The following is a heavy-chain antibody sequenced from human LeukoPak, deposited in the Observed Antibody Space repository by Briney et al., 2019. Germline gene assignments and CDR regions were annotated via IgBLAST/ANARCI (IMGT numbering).Heavy chain of an antibody. V-gene: IGHV3-7*01. Sequence: PGGSLRLSCAASGFTFNGFWMSWVRQAPGKGLEWVANIKQDGSDIYYLGSVRGRFTISRDNAMNSLYLQMNSLRAEDTAVYYCKRDALYGDPSYYYMDVWGKGTTVTVSS. D-gene: IGHD4-17*01. J-gene: IGHJ6*03. CDR1: GFTFNGFW. CDR3: KRDALYGDPSYYYMDV. CDR2: IKQDGSDI.